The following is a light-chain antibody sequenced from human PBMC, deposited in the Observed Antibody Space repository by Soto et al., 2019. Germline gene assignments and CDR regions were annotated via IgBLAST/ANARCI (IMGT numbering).Light chain of an antibody. Sequence: QLVLTQSPSASASLGASVKLTCTLSSGHSSYAIAWHQQQPEKGPRYLMKLDSDGSHTKGDAIPDRFSGSSSGAERYLTISSLQSEDEADYYSQTWGTGIHVVFGGGTQLTVL. J-gene: IGLJ2*01. CDR3: QTWGTGIHVV. V-gene: IGLV4-69*01. CDR1: SGHSSYA. CDR2: LDSDGSH.